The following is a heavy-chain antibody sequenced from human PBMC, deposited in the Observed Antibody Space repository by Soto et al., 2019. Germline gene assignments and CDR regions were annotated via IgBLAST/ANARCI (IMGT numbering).Heavy chain of an antibody. CDR3: ARGGVSTRTFDY. J-gene: IGHJ4*02. V-gene: IGHV5-51*01. CDR1: GYNFAGYW. Sequence: GEALKISCKGSGYNFAGYWIAWVRQMPAKGLELMGIIYPSDSDTRYRPSFQGQVTISADKSISSAYLQWSSLRASDTALSYCARGGVSTRTFDYWGQGTPVTVSS. CDR2: IYPSDSDT. D-gene: IGHD3-3*01.